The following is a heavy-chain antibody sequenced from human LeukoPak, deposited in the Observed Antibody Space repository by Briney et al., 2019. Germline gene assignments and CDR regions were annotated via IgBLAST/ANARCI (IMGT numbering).Heavy chain of an antibody. D-gene: IGHD3-10*01. CDR3: ARDLRPAYWGSGNKNYYYYGMDV. J-gene: IGHJ6*02. Sequence: GGSLRLSCAASGFTFSTYGISWVRQAPGKGLEWVSAITGSGDGTKYADSVKGRFTISRDNSKNTLYLQMNSLRAEDTAVYYCARDLRPAYWGSGNKNYYYYGMDVWGQGTTVTVSS. V-gene: IGHV3-23*01. CDR2: ITGSGDGT. CDR1: GFTFSTYG.